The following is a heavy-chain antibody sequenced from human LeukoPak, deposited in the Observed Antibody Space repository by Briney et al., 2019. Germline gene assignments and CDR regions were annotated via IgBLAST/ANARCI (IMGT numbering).Heavy chain of an antibody. J-gene: IGHJ4*02. CDR3: AKDEGQRYYDYVWGSYRPYYFDY. V-gene: IGHV3-23*01. Sequence: GGSLRLSCAASGFTFSSYAMSWVRQAPGKGLEWVSAISGSGGSTYYADSVKGRFTISRGNSKNTLYLQMNSLRAEDTAVYYCAKDEGQRYYDYVWGSYRPYYFDYWGQGTLVTVSS. CDR2: ISGSGGST. CDR1: GFTFSSYA. D-gene: IGHD3-16*02.